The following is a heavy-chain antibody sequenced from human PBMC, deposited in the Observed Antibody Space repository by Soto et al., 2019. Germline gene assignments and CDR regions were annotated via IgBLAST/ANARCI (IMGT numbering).Heavy chain of an antibody. CDR1: GGTFSSYA. Sequence: SVKVSCKASGGTFSSYAISWVRQAPGQGLEWMGGIIPIFGTANYAQKFQGRVTITADESTSTAYMELSSLRSEDTAVYYCGSSSSGSIWFGPWGQGTLVTVSS. D-gene: IGHD6-6*01. CDR2: IIPIFGTA. CDR3: GSSSSGSIWFGP. J-gene: IGHJ5*02. V-gene: IGHV1-69*13.